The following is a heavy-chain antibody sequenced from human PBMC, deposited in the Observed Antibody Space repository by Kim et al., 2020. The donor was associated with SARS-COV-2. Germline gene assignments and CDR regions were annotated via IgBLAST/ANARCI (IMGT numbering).Heavy chain of an antibody. CDR2: IIPIFGTA. CDR1: GGTFSSYA. D-gene: IGHD3-16*02. CDR3: ARNYDYIWGSYRGHDAFDI. Sequence: SVKVSCKASGGTFSSYAISWVRQAPGQGLEWMGGIIPIFGTANYAQKFQGRVTITADESTSTAYMELSSLRSEDTAVYYCARNYDYIWGSYRGHDAFDIWGQGTMVTVSS. V-gene: IGHV1-69*13. J-gene: IGHJ3*02.